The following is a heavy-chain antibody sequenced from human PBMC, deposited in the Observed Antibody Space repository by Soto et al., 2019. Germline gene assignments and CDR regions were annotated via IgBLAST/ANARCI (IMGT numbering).Heavy chain of an antibody. CDR1: GGSFSGYY. J-gene: IGHJ4*02. D-gene: IGHD5-18*01. CDR2: INHSGST. CDR3: ARETRDTAMEYFHY. Sequence: SETLSLTCAVYGGSFSGYYWSWIRQPPGKGLEWIGEINHSGSTNYNPSLKSRVTISVDTSKNQFSLKLSSVTAADTAVYYCARETRDTAMEYFHYWGQGPQVTVSS. V-gene: IGHV4-34*01.